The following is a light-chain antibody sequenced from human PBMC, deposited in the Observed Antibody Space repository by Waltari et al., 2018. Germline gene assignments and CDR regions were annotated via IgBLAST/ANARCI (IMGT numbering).Light chain of an antibody. CDR1: SSNIGAGYD. V-gene: IGLV1-40*01. J-gene: IGLJ3*02. Sequence: QSVLTQPPSVSGAPGQRVTISCTGSSSNIGAGYDGHWYQKLPGPAPKLLIYGNSNRPSGVPDRFSGSKSGTSASLAITGLQAEDEADYYCQSYDSSLSVNWVFGGGTKLTVL. CDR2: GNS. CDR3: QSYDSSLSVNWV.